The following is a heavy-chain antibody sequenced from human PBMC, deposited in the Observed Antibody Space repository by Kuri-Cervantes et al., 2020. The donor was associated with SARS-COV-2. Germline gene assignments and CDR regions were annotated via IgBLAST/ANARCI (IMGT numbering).Heavy chain of an antibody. V-gene: IGHV1-18*01. Sequence: ASVKVSCKVSGYTLTELSMHWVRQAPGQGLEWMGWISAYNGNTNYAQKLQGRVTMTTDTSTSTAYMELRSLRSDDTAVYYCARSTYYGSGSYPNRYYFDYWGQGTLVTVSS. D-gene: IGHD3-10*01. J-gene: IGHJ4*02. CDR2: ISAYNGNT. CDR1: GYTLTELS. CDR3: ARSTYYGSGSYPNRYYFDY.